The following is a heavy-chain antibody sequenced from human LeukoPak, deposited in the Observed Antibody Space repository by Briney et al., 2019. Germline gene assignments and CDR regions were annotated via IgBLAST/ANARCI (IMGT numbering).Heavy chain of an antibody. Sequence: ASVKVSCKASGYTFTGYYMHWVRQAPGQGLEWMGWTNPNSGGTNYAQKFQGRVTMTRDTSISTAYMELSRLRSDGTAVYYCTHSSGYSDFDYWGQGTLVTVSS. D-gene: IGHD3-22*01. CDR1: GYTFTGYY. CDR3: THSSGYSDFDY. V-gene: IGHV1-2*02. CDR2: TNPNSGGT. J-gene: IGHJ4*02.